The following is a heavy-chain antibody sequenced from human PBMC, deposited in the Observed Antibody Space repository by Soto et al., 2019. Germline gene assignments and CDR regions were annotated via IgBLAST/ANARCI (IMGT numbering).Heavy chain of an antibody. CDR1: GGSISSYY. J-gene: IGHJ4*02. CDR3: ARAYGDYVFDY. V-gene: IGHV4-59*01. CDR2: IYYSGST. Sequence: QVQLQESGPGLVKPSETLSLTCTVSGGSISSYYWSWIRQPPGKGLEWIGYIYYSGSTNYNPSLESRVTISVDTSKNQFPLKLSSVTAADTAVYYCARAYGDYVFDYWGQGTLVTVSS. D-gene: IGHD4-17*01.